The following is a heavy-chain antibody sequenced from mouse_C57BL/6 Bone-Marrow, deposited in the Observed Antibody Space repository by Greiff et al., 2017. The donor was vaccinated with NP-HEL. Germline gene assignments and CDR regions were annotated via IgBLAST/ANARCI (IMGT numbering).Heavy chain of an antibody. CDR2: ISSGGSYT. D-gene: IGHD3-2*02. J-gene: IGHJ3*01. CDR1: GFTFSSYG. V-gene: IGHV5-6*01. CDR3: ARRGGAAQATFAY. Sequence: EVQVVESGGDLVKPGGSLKLSCAASGFTFSSYGMSWVRQTPDKRLEWVATISSGGSYTYYPDSVKGRFTISRDNAKNTLYLQRSSLKSEDTAMYYCARRGGAAQATFAYWGQGTLVTVSA.